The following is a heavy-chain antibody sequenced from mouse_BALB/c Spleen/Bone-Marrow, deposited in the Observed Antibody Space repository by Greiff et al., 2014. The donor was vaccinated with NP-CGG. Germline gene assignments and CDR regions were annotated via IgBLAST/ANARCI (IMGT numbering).Heavy chain of an antibody. CDR2: IWAGGST. D-gene: IGHD2-4*01. J-gene: IGHJ3*01. Sequence: VKLMESGPGLVAPSQSLSITCTVSGFSLTSYGVHWVRQPPGKSLEWLGVIWAGGSTNYNSALMSRLSISKDNSKSQVFLKMNSLQTDDTAMYYCASMITTAWFAYWGQGTLVTVSA. CDR1: GFSLTSYG. V-gene: IGHV2-9*02. CDR3: ASMITTAWFAY.